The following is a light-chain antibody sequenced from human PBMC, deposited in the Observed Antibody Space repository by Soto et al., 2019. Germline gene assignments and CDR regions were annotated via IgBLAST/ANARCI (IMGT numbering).Light chain of an antibody. CDR3: QQRRHCPPN. Sequence: EVLLTQSPATLSLSPGERATLSCRASQSVSRFLAWYQQKPGQAPKLLVYDTSDRAAVVPGRFSGSGSGTEFTLTISGLEPEDFAVFFWQQRRHCPPNLGQGTKLDIK. CDR2: DTS. V-gene: IGKV3-11*01. J-gene: IGKJ2*01. CDR1: QSVSRF.